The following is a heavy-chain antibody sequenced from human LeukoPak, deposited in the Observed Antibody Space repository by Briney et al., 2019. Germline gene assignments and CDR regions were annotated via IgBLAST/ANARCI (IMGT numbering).Heavy chain of an antibody. J-gene: IGHJ5*02. CDR1: GGTFSSYA. CDR3: ARAINWNDGFDP. V-gene: IGHV1-69*13. CDR2: IIPIFGTA. D-gene: IGHD1-20*01. Sequence: SVEVSCKASGGTFSSYAISWVRQAPGQGLEWMGGIIPIFGTANYAQKFQGRVTITADESTSTAYMELSSLRSEDTAVYYCARAINWNDGFDPWGQGTLVTVPS.